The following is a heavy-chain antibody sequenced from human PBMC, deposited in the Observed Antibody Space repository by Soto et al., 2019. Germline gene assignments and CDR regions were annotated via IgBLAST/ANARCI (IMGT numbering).Heavy chain of an antibody. CDR1: VFTVRRNY. V-gene: IGHV3-53*01. CDR2: IYRAGKI. D-gene: IGHD2-15*01. CDR3: ARDSGLIWGNYGMDV. J-gene: IGHJ6*02. Sequence: GWSLRLSCSASVFTVRRNYMTWFRRAPGKGLEWVSVIYRAGKIYYADSVKGRFTTSSDNSQNTWFLQMNSLRAEDTAVYYCARDSGLIWGNYGMDVWGQGTTVTVSS.